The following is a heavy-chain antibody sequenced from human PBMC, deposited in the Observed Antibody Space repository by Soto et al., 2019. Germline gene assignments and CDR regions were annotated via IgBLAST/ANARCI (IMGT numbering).Heavy chain of an antibody. V-gene: IGHV4-39*01. CDR1: GGSISSSSYY. D-gene: IGHD3-10*01. CDR2: IYYSGST. Sequence: QLQLQESGPGLVKPSETLSLTCTVSGGSISSSSYYWGWIRQPPGKGLEWIGSIYYSGSTYYNPSLKRRVTISVDTSKNQFSLKLSSVTAADTAVYYCARQTYYYGSGSYVTFDYWGQGTLVTVSS. J-gene: IGHJ4*02. CDR3: ARQTYYYGSGSYVTFDY.